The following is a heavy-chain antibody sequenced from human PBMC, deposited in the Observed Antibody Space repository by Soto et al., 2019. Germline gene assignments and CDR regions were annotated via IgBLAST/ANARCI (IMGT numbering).Heavy chain of an antibody. J-gene: IGHJ4*02. CDR2: ISWNSGSI. Sequence: EVQLVESGGGLVQPGRSLRLSCAASGFTFDDYAMHWVRQAPGKGLEWVSGISWNSGSIGYADSVKGRFTISRDNAKNSLYLQMNSLRAEDTALYYCAKEAGGWGQGTLVTVSS. CDR3: AKEAGG. D-gene: IGHD3-10*01. CDR1: GFTFDDYA. V-gene: IGHV3-9*01.